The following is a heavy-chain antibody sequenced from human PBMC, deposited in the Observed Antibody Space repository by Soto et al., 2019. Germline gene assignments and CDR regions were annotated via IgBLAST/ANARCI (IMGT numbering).Heavy chain of an antibody. CDR2: IYTSGST. J-gene: IGHJ3*02. D-gene: IGHD3-16*02. CDR3: AREPRGGDYVWGSYRPLYAFDI. CDR1: GGSISSYY. V-gene: IGHV4-4*07. Sequence: KPSETLSLTCTVSGGSISSYYWSWIRQPAGKGLEWIGRIYTSGSTNYNPSLKSRVTMSVDTSKNQFSLKLSSVTAADTAVYYCAREPRGGDYVWGSYRPLYAFDIWGQGTMVTVSS.